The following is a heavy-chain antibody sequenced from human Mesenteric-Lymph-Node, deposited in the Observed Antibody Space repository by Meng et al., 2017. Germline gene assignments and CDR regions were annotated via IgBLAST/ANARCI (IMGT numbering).Heavy chain of an antibody. V-gene: IGHV1-2*06. CDR1: GYTFTGYY. CDR2: INPNSGGT. CDR3: AREGYNYENDY. D-gene: IGHD5-24*01. J-gene: IGHJ4*02. Sequence: QVQLVQSGAEVKKPGASVKVSCKSSGYTFTGYYMHWVRQAPGQGLEWMGRINPNSGGTNYAQKCQGRATMTRDTSISTAYMELSRLRSDDTAVYYCAREGYNYENDYWGQGPLVTVSS.